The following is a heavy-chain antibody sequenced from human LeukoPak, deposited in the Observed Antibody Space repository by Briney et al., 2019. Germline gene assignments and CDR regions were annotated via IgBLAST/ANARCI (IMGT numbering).Heavy chain of an antibody. Sequence: ASVTVSCTASGYTFTGYYMHWVRQAPGQGLEWMGWINPNSGGTNYAQKFQGRVTMTRDTSISTAYMELSRLRSDDTAVYYGARDLIGSYGYWGQGTLVTVSS. CDR2: INPNSGGT. J-gene: IGHJ4*02. V-gene: IGHV1-2*02. CDR3: ARDLIGSYGY. CDR1: GYTFTGYY. D-gene: IGHD2-21*01.